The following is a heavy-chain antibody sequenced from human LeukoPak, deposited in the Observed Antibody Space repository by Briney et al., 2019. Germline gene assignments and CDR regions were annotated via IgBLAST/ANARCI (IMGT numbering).Heavy chain of an antibody. Sequence: SETLSLTCTVSGGSISSSSYHWGWIRQPPGKGLEWIGSIYYSGSTYYNPSLKSRVTISVDTSKNQFSLKLSSVTAADTAVYYCARGSIAAAEGSHWFDPWGQGTLVTVSS. V-gene: IGHV4-39*07. CDR3: ARGSIAAAEGSHWFDP. CDR2: IYYSGST. CDR1: GGSISSSSYH. D-gene: IGHD6-13*01. J-gene: IGHJ5*02.